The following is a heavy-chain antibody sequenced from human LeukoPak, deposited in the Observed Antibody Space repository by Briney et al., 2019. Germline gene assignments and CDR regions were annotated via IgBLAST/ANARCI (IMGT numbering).Heavy chain of an antibody. D-gene: IGHD2-8*01. J-gene: IGHJ6*02. V-gene: IGHV3-21*01. CDR1: GFTFSSYS. CDR2: ISSSSSYI. CDR3: ASGGYCTNGVCYMEGDYYYGMDV. Sequence: GGSLRLSCAASGFTFSSYSMNWVRQAPGKGLEWVSSISSSSSYIYYADSVKGRFTISRDNAKNSLYLQMNSLRVEDTAVYYCASGGYCTNGVCYMEGDYYYGMDVWGQGTTVTVSS.